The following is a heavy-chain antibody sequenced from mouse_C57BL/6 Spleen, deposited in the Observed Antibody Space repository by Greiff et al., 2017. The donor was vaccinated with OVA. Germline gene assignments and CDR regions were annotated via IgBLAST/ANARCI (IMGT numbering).Heavy chain of an antibody. V-gene: IGHV10-3*01. Sequence: EVHLVESGGGLVQPKGSLKLSCAASGFTFNTYALHWVRQAPGKGLEWVARIRSKRSNSATNYADSVKDRFTISRDDSQSMLYLQMNNLKTEDTAMYYCVGCLPYAMDYWGQGTSVTVSS. J-gene: IGHJ4*01. CDR1: GFTFNTYA. CDR2: IRSKRSNSAT. CDR3: VGCLPYAMDY.